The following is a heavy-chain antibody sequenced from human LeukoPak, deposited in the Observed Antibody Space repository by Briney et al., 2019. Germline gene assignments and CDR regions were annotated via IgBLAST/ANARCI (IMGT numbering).Heavy chain of an antibody. J-gene: IGHJ6*03. CDR2: IYSGGST. Sequence: PGGSLRLSCAASGFTVSSNYMSWVRQAPGKGLEWVSVIYSGGSTYYADSVKGRFTISRDNSKNTLYLQMNSLRAEDTAVYYCAKDVLRFLEWAFNYMDVWGKGTTVTVSS. CDR3: AKDVLRFLEWAFNYMDV. D-gene: IGHD3-3*01. CDR1: GFTVSSNY. V-gene: IGHV3-53*05.